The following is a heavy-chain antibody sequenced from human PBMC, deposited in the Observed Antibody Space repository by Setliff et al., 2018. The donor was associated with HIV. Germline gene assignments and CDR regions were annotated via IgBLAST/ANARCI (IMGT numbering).Heavy chain of an antibody. Sequence: SETLSLTCAVSGYSISSRYYWGWIRQPPGKGLEWIGSMSHSGTANYNPSLKSRLTISVDTSKNQVSLRLSSVTPADTAVYYCARDPTGGAARFDYWGQGTLVTVSS. CDR2: MSHSGTA. CDR3: ARDPTGGAARFDY. J-gene: IGHJ4*02. V-gene: IGHV4-38-2*02. D-gene: IGHD6-6*01. CDR1: GYSISSRYY.